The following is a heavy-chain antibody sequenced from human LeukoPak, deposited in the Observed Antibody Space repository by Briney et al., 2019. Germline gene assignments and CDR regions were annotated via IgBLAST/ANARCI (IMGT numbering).Heavy chain of an antibody. Sequence: ASVKVSCKASGYTFSSYGISWVRQAPGQGLEWMGWISAYNGSTIYAQKLQGRVTMTTDTSTSTAYMELRSLRSDDTAVYYCARDGDHCSNTSCYSWFDPWGQGTLVTVSS. CDR3: ARDGDHCSNTSCYSWFDP. J-gene: IGHJ5*02. CDR2: ISAYNGST. D-gene: IGHD2-2*02. V-gene: IGHV1-18*01. CDR1: GYTFSSYG.